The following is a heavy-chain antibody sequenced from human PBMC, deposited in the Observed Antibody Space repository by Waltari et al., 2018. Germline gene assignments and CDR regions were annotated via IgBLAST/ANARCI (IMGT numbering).Heavy chain of an antibody. V-gene: IGHV3-7*01. J-gene: IGHJ4*02. CDR1: GLSFSNYW. CDR2: KKKDGIEK. Sequence: EVQLVESGGGLAQPGGSLRLSCAASGLSFSNYWMTSGRKASGNGLGWVANKKKDGIEKYYMDSVKGRFTLSRYIAKNPLYLQLNNLVVEDTAVYYCTRGGRDSSWYWRDWGQGTLVTVSS. CDR3: TRGGRDSSWYWRD. D-gene: IGHD6-13*01.